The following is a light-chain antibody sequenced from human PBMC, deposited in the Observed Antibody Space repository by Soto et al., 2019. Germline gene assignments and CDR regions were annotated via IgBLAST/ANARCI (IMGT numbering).Light chain of an antibody. CDR1: SSDVGAFNY. CDR3: SSYTTRNTEA. J-gene: IGLJ1*01. Sequence: QSALTQPASVSGSPGQSITISCIGTSSDVGAFNYVSWYQHHPGKAPKLIIYDVTDRPSGVSNRFSASKSGNTASLTISGPQAEDEADYYCSSYTTRNTEAFGTGTKVTVL. V-gene: IGLV2-14*03. CDR2: DVT.